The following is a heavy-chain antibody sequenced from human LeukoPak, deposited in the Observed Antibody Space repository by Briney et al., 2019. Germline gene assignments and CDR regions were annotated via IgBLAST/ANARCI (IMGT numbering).Heavy chain of an antibody. V-gene: IGHV1-18*01. J-gene: IGHJ4*02. CDR2: ISAYNGKT. Sequence: GASVKAFCKASGYTFTTYGITWVRQAPGQGLEWMGYISAYNGKTNYAEKLQGRVTMTTDTSTSTASMELRSLRSDDTAVYYCARVVLDHYYDSSGYLGTLDYWGQGTLVTVSS. D-gene: IGHD3-22*01. CDR3: ARVVLDHYYDSSGYLGTLDY. CDR1: GYTFTTYG.